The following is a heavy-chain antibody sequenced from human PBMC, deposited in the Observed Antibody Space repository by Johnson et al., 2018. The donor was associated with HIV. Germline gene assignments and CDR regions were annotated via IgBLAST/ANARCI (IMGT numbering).Heavy chain of an antibody. J-gene: IGHJ3*02. CDR3: ARSKDCSGGSCPDAFDI. Sequence: QVQLVESGGGLVKPGGSLRLSCAASGFTFSDYYMSWIRQAPGKGLEWVSYISGSGGTIYSADSVQGRFTISRDNARNSLYLKMNSLRVEDTAVYYCARSKDCSGGSCPDAFDIWGQGTMVIVSS. CDR1: GFTFSDYY. V-gene: IGHV3-11*04. D-gene: IGHD2-15*01. CDR2: ISGSGGTI.